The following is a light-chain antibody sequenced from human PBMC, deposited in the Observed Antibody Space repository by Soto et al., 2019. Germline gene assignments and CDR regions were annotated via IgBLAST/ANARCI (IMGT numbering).Light chain of an antibody. J-gene: IGLJ2*01. CDR3: SSYTSSSTVI. CDR2: EVS. CDR1: SSDVGGYNY. V-gene: IGLV2-14*01. Sequence: QSLLTQPASVSGSPGQSMTISCTGTSSDVGGYNYVSWYQQHPGKAPKLMIYEVSNRPSGVSHRFSGTKSGNTASLTISGLQAEDEADYYCSSYTSSSTVIFGGGTKVTVL.